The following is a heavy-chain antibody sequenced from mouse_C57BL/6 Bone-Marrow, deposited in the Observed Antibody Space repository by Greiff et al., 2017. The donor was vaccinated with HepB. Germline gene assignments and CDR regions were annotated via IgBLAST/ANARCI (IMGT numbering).Heavy chain of an antibody. J-gene: IGHJ1*03. V-gene: IGHV1-80*01. CDR2: IYPGDGDT. CDR1: GYAFSSYW. Sequence: QVQLQQSGAELVKPGASVKISCKASGYAFSSYWMNWVKQRPGKGLEWIGQIYPGDGDTNYNGKFKGKATLTADKSSSTAYMQLSSLTSEDSAVYFCARPHYYGSSYRYFDVWGTGTTVTVSS. CDR3: ARPHYYGSSYRYFDV. D-gene: IGHD1-1*01.